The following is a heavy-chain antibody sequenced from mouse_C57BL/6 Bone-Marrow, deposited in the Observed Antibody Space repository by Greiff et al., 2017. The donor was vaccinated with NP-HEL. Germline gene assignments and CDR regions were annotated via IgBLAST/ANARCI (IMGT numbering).Heavy chain of an antibody. CDR3: TTYDDGYYDAMDY. Sequence: EVQLQQSGAELVRPGASVKLSCTASGFNIKDDYMHWVKQRPEQGLEWIGWIDPENGDTEYASKFQGKATITADTSSNTAYLQLSSLTSEDTAVYYCTTYDDGYYDAMDYWGQGTSVTVSS. CDR1: GFNIKDDY. CDR2: IDPENGDT. V-gene: IGHV14-4*01. J-gene: IGHJ4*01. D-gene: IGHD2-3*01.